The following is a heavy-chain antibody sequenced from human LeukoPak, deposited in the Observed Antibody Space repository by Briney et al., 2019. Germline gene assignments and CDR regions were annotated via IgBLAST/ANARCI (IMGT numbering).Heavy chain of an antibody. J-gene: IGHJ4*02. CDR3: ASFAGYGGNSLDF. D-gene: IGHD4-23*01. CDR2: INPNSGDT. Sequence: ASVKVSCKASGYTFTGYYMHWVRQAPGQGLEWMGRINPNSGDTNYAQKFQGRVTMTRDTSISTAYMELSRLRSDDTAVYYCASFAGYGGNSLDFWGQGTLVTVSS. CDR1: GYTFTGYY. V-gene: IGHV1-2*06.